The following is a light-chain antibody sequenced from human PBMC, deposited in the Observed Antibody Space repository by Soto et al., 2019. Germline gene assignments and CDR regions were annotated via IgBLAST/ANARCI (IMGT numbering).Light chain of an antibody. CDR2: GNN. V-gene: IGLV1-40*01. Sequence: QSVLTQPPSVSGAPGQRVTISCTGSSSNIGAGYEVHWYQQLPGTAPKLLIYGNNNWPSGVPDRFSGSKSGTSASLAITGLQAEDEADYYCQSYDSSLSGWVFGGGTKLTVL. CDR1: SSNIGAGYE. J-gene: IGLJ3*02. CDR3: QSYDSSLSGWV.